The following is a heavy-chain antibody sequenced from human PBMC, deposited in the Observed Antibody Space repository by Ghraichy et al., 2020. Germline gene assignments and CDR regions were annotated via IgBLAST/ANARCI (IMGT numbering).Heavy chain of an antibody. Sequence: SETLSLTCAVYGGSFSGYYWSWIRQPPGKGLEWIGEINHSGSTNYNPSLKSRVTISVDTSKNQFSLKLSSVTAADTAVYYCARGRDSSGWSIPRGAFDIWGQGTMVTVSS. CDR3: ARGRDSSGWSIPRGAFDI. V-gene: IGHV4-34*01. D-gene: IGHD6-19*01. CDR1: GGSFSGYY. J-gene: IGHJ3*02. CDR2: INHSGST.